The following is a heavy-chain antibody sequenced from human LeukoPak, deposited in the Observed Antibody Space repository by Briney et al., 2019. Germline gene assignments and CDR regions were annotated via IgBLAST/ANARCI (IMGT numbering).Heavy chain of an antibody. CDR2: INPSGGST. CDR1: GYTFTSYY. V-gene: IGHV1-46*04. CDR3: ATVSVRLTAILRYFDY. J-gene: IGHJ4*02. D-gene: IGHD2-21*02. Sequence: ASVKVSCKASGYTFTSYYMHWVRQAPGQGLEWMGIINPSGGSTSYAQKLQGRVTMTEDTSTDTAYMELSSLRSEDTAVYYCATVSVRLTAILRYFDYWGQGTLVTVSS.